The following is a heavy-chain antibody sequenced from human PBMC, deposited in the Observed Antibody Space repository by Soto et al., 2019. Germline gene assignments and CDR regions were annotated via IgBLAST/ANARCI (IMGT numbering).Heavy chain of an antibody. V-gene: IGHV1-46*01. CDR1: GYTFTSYY. CDR2: INPSGGST. D-gene: IGHD6-19*01. CDR3: ARAVGYYYGMDV. Sequence: ASVKVSCKASGYTFTSYYMHWVRQAPGQGLEWMGIINPSGGSTSYAQKFQGRVTMTRDTSTSTAYMELRSLRSDDTAVYYCARAVGYYYGMDVWGQGTTVTVSS. J-gene: IGHJ6*02.